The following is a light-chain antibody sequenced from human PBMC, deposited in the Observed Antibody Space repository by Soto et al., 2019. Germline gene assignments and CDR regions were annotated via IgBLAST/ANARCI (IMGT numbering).Light chain of an antibody. Sequence: CSGSSSNIGSNSVYWYQQLPGTAPKLLIFKNSQRPSGVPDRFSGSKSGTSASLAVSGLRSGDEADYYCAAWDDRLRGFLFGPGTKVTVL. J-gene: IGLJ1*01. CDR3: AAWDDRLRGFL. CDR1: SSNIGSNS. CDR2: KNS. V-gene: IGLV1-47*01.